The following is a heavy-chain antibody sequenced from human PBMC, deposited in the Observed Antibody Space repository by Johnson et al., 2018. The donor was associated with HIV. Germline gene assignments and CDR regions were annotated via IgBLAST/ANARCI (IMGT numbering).Heavy chain of an antibody. J-gene: IGHJ3*01. D-gene: IGHD3-22*01. V-gene: IGHV3-30-3*01. CDR2: MSYDGSNK. CDR1: GFTFSSYA. CDR3: ARDINYYDSSGYLIGSDAFDL. Sequence: QMQLVESGGGLVKPGGSLILSCAASGFTFSSYAMHWVRQAPGKGLEWVAIMSYDGSNKYYADSVKGRFTISRDNSKNTLYLQMNSLRAEDTAVYYCARDINYYDSSGYLIGSDAFDLWGQETMVTVSS.